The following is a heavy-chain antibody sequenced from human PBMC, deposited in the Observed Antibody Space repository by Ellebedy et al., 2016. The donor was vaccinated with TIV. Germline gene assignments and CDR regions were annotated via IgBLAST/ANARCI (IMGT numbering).Heavy chain of an antibody. CDR2: MNPNSGDT. CDR1: GYTFTSYD. CDR3: ARRRRDDYVPTWWYFDL. V-gene: IGHV1-8*01. J-gene: IGHJ2*01. D-gene: IGHD3-16*01. Sequence: ASVKVSCXASGYTFTSYDINWVRQATGQGLEWMGWMNPNSGDTDYAQKFQGRVTMTRNSSIVTAYMELSSLRSEDTAVYYCARRRRDDYVPTWWYFDLWGRGTLVTASS.